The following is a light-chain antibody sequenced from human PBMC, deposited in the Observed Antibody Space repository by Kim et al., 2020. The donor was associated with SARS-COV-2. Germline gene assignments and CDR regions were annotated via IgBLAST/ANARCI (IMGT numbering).Light chain of an antibody. CDR2: WTS. CDR3: QQYYSSPIT. CDR1: QTVSDNRNY. J-gene: IGKJ5*01. Sequence: DIVMTQSPDSLAVSLGERATINCRSSQTVSDNRNYIAWYQQKPGQPPKLLIFWTSTRESGVPDRFRGSGSGTEFALTISNLQAEDVAVYYCQQYYSSPITFGQGTRLEIK. V-gene: IGKV4-1*01.